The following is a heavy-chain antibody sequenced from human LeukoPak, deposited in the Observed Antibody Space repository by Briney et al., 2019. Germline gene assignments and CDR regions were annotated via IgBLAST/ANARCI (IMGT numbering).Heavy chain of an antibody. CDR2: IYYSGST. J-gene: IGHJ4*02. CDR1: GGSISSSSYY. CDR3: ARQGSLRGY. Sequence: SETLSLTCTFSGGSISSSSYYWGWIRQPPGKGLEWIGSIYYSGSTYYNPSLKSRVTISVDTSKNQFSLKLGSVTAADTAVYYCARQGSLRGYWGQGTLVTVSS. D-gene: IGHD3-3*01. V-gene: IGHV4-39*01.